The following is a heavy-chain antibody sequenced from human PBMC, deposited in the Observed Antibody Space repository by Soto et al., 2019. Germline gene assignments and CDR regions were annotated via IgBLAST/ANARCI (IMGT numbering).Heavy chain of an antibody. CDR3: VGGQYYFDY. Sequence: QVQLVESGGGVVQPGRSLRLSCAASGFPFTSYGMHWVREGPDKGLEWVAIISYDGSDKYYVDSVKGRFTISRDDSKTGLYLQMNSLRPEDTALYYCVGGQYYFDYRGQGTLVIVSS. D-gene: IGHD3-10*01. CDR2: ISYDGSDK. V-gene: IGHV3-30*03. CDR1: GFPFTSYG. J-gene: IGHJ4*02.